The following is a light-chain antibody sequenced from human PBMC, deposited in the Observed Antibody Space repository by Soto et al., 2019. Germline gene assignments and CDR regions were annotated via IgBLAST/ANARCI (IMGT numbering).Light chain of an antibody. CDR1: QRISSY. CDR2: AAS. CDR3: QQSYKTPYT. V-gene: IGKV1-39*01. J-gene: IGKJ2*01. Sequence: DIQMTQSPSSLSASVGDRVTITCRASQRISSYLNWYQQKPGKAPKLLIYAASSLQSGVPSGFSGSGSGTDFTLTISSLQPEDSATYYSQQSYKTPYTFGQGTKLEIK.